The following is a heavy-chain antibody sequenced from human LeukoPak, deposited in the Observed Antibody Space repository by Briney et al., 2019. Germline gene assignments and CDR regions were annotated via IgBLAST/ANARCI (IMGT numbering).Heavy chain of an antibody. CDR1: GYSFSTYR. D-gene: IGHD6-13*01. CDR3: ANSIAAAGIGQNTFDI. CDR2: IDPSDFYT. J-gene: IGHJ3*02. V-gene: IGHV5-10-1*01. Sequence: RGGSLKISCKGSGYSFSTYRISWVRQMPGKGLEWMGKIDPSDFYTDYSPSFRGHVTISADTSINTAFLQWNSLKTSDTAIYYCANSIAAAGIGQNTFDIWGQGTVVAVSS.